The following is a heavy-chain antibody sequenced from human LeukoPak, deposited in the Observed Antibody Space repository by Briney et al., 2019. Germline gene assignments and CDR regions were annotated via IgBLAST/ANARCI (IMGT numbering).Heavy chain of an antibody. Sequence: PSETLSLTCTVSGGSISSYYWSWIRQPPGKGLEWIGYIYYSGSTNYNPSLKSRVTISVDTSKNQFSLKLSSVTAADTAVYYCAVVDYDFWSGYSPRDAFDIWGQGTMVTVSS. J-gene: IGHJ3*02. CDR2: IYYSGST. CDR1: GGSISSYY. CDR3: AVVDYDFWSGYSPRDAFDI. V-gene: IGHV4-59*08. D-gene: IGHD3-3*01.